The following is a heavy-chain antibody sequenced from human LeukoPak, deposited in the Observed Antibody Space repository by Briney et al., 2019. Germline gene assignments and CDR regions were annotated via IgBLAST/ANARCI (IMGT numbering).Heavy chain of an antibody. Sequence: ASVKVSCKASGYTFTSYGISWVRQAPGQGLEWMGWISAYNDNTNYAQKLQGRVTMTTDTSTSTAYMELRSLRSDDTAVYYCAREESVVATGITGDYGGQGTLVTVS. V-gene: IGHV1-18*01. D-gene: IGHD5-12*01. CDR3: AREESVVATGITGDY. CDR2: ISAYNDNT. J-gene: IGHJ4*02. CDR1: GYTFTSYG.